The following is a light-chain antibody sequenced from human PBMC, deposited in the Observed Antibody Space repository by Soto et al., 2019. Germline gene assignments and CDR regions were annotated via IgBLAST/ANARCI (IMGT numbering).Light chain of an antibody. CDR3: QQYSDWPLT. Sequence: PGGRATLFCSASQSVSINLAWYQQNPGQAPRLLIYGASTRATGVPARFSGSGSGTEFTLSINSLQSEDFALYYCQQYSDWPLTFGQGTRLEIK. CDR2: GAS. J-gene: IGKJ5*01. V-gene: IGKV3-15*01. CDR1: QSVSIN.